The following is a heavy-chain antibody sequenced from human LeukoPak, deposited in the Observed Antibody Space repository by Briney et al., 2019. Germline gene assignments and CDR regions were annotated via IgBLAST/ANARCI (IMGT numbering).Heavy chain of an antibody. V-gene: IGHV1-18*01. CDR1: GYTFTSYG. J-gene: IGHJ4*02. CDR3: ARDEYYDFWSGYYNGLYYFDY. CDR2: ISAYNGNT. D-gene: IGHD3-3*01. Sequence: ASVKVSCKASGYTFTSYGISWVRQAPGQGLEWMGWISAYNGNTNYAQKLQGRVTMTTDTSTSTAYMELRSLRSDDTAVYYCARDEYYDFWSGYYNGLYYFDYWGQGTLVTVSS.